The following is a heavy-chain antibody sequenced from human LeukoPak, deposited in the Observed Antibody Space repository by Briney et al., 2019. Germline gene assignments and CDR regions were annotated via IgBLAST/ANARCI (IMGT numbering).Heavy chain of an antibody. V-gene: IGHV1-8*03. D-gene: IGHD6-13*01. CDR3: ATETGYSSSWYPGWAFDI. J-gene: IGHJ3*02. CDR1: GYTFTSYD. CDR2: MNPNSGNT. Sequence: ASVKVSCKASGYTFTSYDINWVRQATGQGLEWMGWMNPNSGNTGYAQKFQGRVTITRNTSISTAYMELSSLRSEDTAVYYCATETGYSSSWYPGWAFDIWGQGTMVTVSS.